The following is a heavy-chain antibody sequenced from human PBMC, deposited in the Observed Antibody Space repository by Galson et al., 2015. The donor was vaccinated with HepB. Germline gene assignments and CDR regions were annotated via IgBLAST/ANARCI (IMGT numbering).Heavy chain of an antibody. CDR1: GFTFSSYG. CDR2: ISYDGSNK. V-gene: IGHV3-30*18. Sequence: SLRLSCAASGFTFSSYGMHWVRQAPGKGLEWVAVISYDGSNKYYADSVKGRFTISRDNSKNTLYLQMNSLRAEDTAVYYCAKGIYGSGSRGGTDYWGQGTLVTVSS. J-gene: IGHJ4*02. D-gene: IGHD3-10*01. CDR3: AKGIYGSGSRGGTDY.